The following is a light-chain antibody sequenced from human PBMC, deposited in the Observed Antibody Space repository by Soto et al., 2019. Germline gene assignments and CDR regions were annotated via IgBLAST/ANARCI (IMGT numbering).Light chain of an antibody. CDR3: QQYNNWPPLYT. CDR2: DAS. J-gene: IGKJ2*01. Sequence: EIVMTQSPATLSVSPGERATLSCRASQSVTNSLAWYQQKPGQAPRLLIYDASTRATGIPARFSGSGSGTEFTLTITCLQSEDSAIYSCQQYNNWPPLYTFGQGTKLEIK. V-gene: IGKV3D-15*01. CDR1: QSVTNS.